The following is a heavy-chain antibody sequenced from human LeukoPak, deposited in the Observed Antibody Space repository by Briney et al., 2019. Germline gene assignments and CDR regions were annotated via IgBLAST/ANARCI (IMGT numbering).Heavy chain of an antibody. D-gene: IGHD1-26*01. J-gene: IGHJ3*01. Sequence: GGSLRLSCAASGFTFSGYAMSWVRQAPGKGLEWVSAISGSGGSTYYADAVKGRFTISRDNSKKKRYLQMNSLRVEDTAVYSSASVIIGGATGNWGQGTLVTVSS. V-gene: IGHV3-23*01. CDR3: ASVIIGGATGN. CDR1: GFTFSGYA. CDR2: ISGSGGST.